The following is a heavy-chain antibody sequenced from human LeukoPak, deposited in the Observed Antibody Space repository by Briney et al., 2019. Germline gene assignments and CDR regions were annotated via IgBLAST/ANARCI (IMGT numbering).Heavy chain of an antibody. J-gene: IGHJ6*02. D-gene: IGHD2-8*01. V-gene: IGHV3-11*01. Sequence: GGSLRLSCAASGFTFSDYYMTWIRQAPGKGLEWLSYISNSGSTVFYADSIMGRFTVSGDNAKRSLYLQIESLRDDDTAVYHCALGTINKDYYFGMDVWGQGTTVTVSS. CDR2: ISNSGSTV. CDR3: ALGTINKDYYFGMDV. CDR1: GFTFSDYY.